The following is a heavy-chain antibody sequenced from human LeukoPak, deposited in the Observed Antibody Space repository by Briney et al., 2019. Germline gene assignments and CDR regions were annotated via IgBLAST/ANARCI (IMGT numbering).Heavy chain of an antibody. D-gene: IGHD3-22*01. CDR1: GYTFTSYY. CDR3: ARAREAFSYDGNGYYHGYYFDY. Sequence: AASVKVSCKASGYTFTSYYIYWVRQAPGQGLGWMGMTDPSGGSTSYAQKFQGRVTMTRDTSTSTVYMELSSLRSEDTAVYYCARAREAFSYDGNGYYHGYYFDYWGQGTLVTVSS. V-gene: IGHV1-46*01. CDR2: TDPSGGST. J-gene: IGHJ4*02.